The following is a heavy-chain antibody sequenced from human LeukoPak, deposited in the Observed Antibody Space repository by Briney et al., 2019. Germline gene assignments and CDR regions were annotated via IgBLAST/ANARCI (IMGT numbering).Heavy chain of an antibody. CDR2: MSPNSDNT. D-gene: IGHD4-23*01. CDR1: GYTFTSYA. V-gene: IGHV1-8*02. Sequence: ASVKVSCKASGYTFTSYAMHWVRQATGQGLEWMGWMSPNSDNTGYAQKFQGRVTLTRDTSISTAYMELRSLTSEDTAVYYCARDYGGSSGWFDPWGQGTLVTVSS. J-gene: IGHJ5*02. CDR3: ARDYGGSSGWFDP.